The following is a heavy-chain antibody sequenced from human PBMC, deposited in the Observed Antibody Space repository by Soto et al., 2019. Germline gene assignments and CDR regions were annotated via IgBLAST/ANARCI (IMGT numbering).Heavy chain of an antibody. Sequence: PSETLSFTCTVSGGSISSGDYYWSWIRQPPGKGLEWIGYIYYSGSTYYNPSLKSRVTISVDTSKNQFSLKLSSVTAADTAVYYCARAGYYDSSFDYWGQGTLVTVSS. CDR2: IYYSGST. D-gene: IGHD3-22*01. CDR1: GGSISSGDYY. V-gene: IGHV4-30-4*01. J-gene: IGHJ4*02. CDR3: ARAGYYDSSFDY.